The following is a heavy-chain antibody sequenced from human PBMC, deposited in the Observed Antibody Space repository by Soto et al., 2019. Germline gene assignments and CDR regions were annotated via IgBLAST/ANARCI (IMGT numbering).Heavy chain of an antibody. CDR2: INHSGST. J-gene: IGHJ2*01. V-gene: IGHV4-34*01. CDR1: DFSFIVYY. Sequence: SATXSLTCSVYDFSFIVYYCIWIRHPPGKGLEWIGEINHSGSTNYNPSLKSRVNISVETSKNQFSLKLSSMTAADTAVYYCERGGTQKMVSSKYFDLWGRGTLVTVSS. D-gene: IGHD6-13*01. CDR3: ERGGTQKMVSSKYFDL.